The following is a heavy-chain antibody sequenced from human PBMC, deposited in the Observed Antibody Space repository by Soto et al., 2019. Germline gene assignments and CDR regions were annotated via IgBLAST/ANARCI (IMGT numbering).Heavy chain of an antibody. CDR1: GFIFDDHA. Sequence: EVQLVESGGGLVQPGRSLRLSCAASGFIFDDHAMQWVRQAPGKGLEWVSGISWNSGSIGYADSVKGRFIISRDNAKNSLYLQMNSLRAEDTALYYCAKDIRGGMDVWGQGTTVTVSS. V-gene: IGHV3-9*01. J-gene: IGHJ6*02. CDR3: AKDIRGGMDV. CDR2: ISWNSGSI.